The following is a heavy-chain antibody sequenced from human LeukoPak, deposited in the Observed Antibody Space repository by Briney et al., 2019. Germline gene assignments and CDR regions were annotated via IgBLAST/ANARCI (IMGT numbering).Heavy chain of an antibody. D-gene: IGHD5-24*01. Sequence: GSLRLSCAASGFIVSNNYMSWVRQAPGKGLEWVSVLYSDGSTYYIDPVKGRFTISRDNSQNTLYLQMNSLRAEDTAVYYCAKDWAGSDKRYYFDYWGQGTLVTVSS. CDR2: LYSDGST. J-gene: IGHJ4*02. CDR3: AKDWAGSDKRYYFDY. CDR1: GFIVSNNY. V-gene: IGHV3-53*01.